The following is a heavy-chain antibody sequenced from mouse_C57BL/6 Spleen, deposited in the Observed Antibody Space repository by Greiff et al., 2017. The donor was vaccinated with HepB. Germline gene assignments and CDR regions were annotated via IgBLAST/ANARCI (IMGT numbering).Heavy chain of an antibody. D-gene: IGHD1-1*01. J-gene: IGHJ4*01. CDR2: IYPGNSDT. V-gene: IGHV1-5*01. Sequence: VQLQQSGTVLARPGASVKMSCKTSGYTFTSYWMHWVKQRPGQGLEWIGAIYPGNSDTSYNQKFKGKAKLTAVTSASTAYMELSSLTNEDSAVYYCTRAVVAPYAMDYWGQGTSVTVSS. CDR1: GYTFTSYW. CDR3: TRAVVAPYAMDY.